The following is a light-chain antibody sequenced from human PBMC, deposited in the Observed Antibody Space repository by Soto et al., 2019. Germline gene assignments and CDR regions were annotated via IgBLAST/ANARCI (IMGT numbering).Light chain of an antibody. CDR1: QSLVHRDGNTY. CDR2: KIS. J-gene: IGKJ2*03. CDR3: LQGTQSPPYS. Sequence: IVMTQTPLSSPVTLGQSASISCRSSQSLVHRDGNTYLTWLHQRPGQPPRLLIYKISNRFSGVPDRFSGSGAWTDFTLQISRVEAEDVGVYYCLQGTQSPPYSFGQGTKLEIK. V-gene: IGKV2-24*01.